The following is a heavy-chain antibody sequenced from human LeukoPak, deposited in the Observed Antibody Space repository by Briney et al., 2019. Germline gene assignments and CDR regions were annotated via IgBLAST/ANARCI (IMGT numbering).Heavy chain of an antibody. J-gene: IGHJ6*03. CDR1: GGSISSSSYY. CDR2: IYYSGST. Sequence: PSETLSLTCTVSGGSISSSSYYWAWIRQSPGKGLEWIANIYYSGSTYYNPSLKSRVTISVDTSKNQFSLKLSSVTAADTAVYYCARGLRLRASRARGMGYMDVWGKGTTVTVSS. CDR3: ARGLRLRASRARGMGYMDV. V-gene: IGHV4-39*07. D-gene: IGHD4-17*01.